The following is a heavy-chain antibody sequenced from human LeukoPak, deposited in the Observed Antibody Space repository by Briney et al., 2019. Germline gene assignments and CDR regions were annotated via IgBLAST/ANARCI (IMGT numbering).Heavy chain of an antibody. J-gene: IGHJ4*02. CDR2: ITASGTAM. CDR3: ASSGSYRFDY. CDR1: GFTFSSYS. V-gene: IGHV3-48*02. Sequence: GGSLRLSCAASGFTFSSYSMNWVRQAPRKGLEWVSHITASGTAMFYADSVKGRFTISRDNTKNSLYLQMTSLRDEDRDVYYCASSGSYRFDYWGEGTLVTVSS. D-gene: IGHD1-26*01.